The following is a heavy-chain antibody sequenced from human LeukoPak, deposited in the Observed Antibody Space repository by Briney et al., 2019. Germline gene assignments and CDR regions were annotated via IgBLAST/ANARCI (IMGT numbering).Heavy chain of an antibody. CDR3: ARAPYYYYGMDV. V-gene: IGHV4-59*01. CDR2: IYYSGST. J-gene: IGHJ6*02. Sequence: SEALSLTCTVSGGSISSYDWSWIRQPPGKGLEWIGYIYYSGSTNYNPSLKSRVTISIDTSKNQFSLNLNSVTAADTAVYYCARAPYYYYGMDVWGQGTTVTVSS. CDR1: GGSISSYD.